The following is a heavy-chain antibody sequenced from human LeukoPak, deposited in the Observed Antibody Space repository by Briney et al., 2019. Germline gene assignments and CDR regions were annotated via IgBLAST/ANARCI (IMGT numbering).Heavy chain of an antibody. CDR1: GGSISSSSYY. Sequence: PSETLSLTCTVSGGSISSSSYYWGWIRQPPGKGLEWIGSIYYSGSTYYNPSLKSRVTISVDTSKNQFSLKLSSVTAADTAVYYCARAEYYYDSSGYSNPFDYWGQGTLVTVSS. CDR3: ARAEYYYDSSGYSNPFDY. CDR2: IYYSGST. V-gene: IGHV4-39*07. J-gene: IGHJ4*02. D-gene: IGHD3-22*01.